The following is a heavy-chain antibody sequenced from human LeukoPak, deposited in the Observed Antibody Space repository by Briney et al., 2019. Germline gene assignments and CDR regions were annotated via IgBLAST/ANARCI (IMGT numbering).Heavy chain of an antibody. CDR2: IYFSGST. Sequence: PSETLSLTCTVSGGSSSSGSHFWSWIRQPAGKGLEVIGRIYFSGSTSYNPSLKSRVTISVDTSRHQFSLKLSSVTAADTAIYYCAKRDSSPGAFDIWGQGTMVTVSS. J-gene: IGHJ3*02. CDR3: AKRDSSPGAFDI. V-gene: IGHV4-61*02. CDR1: GGSSSSGSHF. D-gene: IGHD6-13*01.